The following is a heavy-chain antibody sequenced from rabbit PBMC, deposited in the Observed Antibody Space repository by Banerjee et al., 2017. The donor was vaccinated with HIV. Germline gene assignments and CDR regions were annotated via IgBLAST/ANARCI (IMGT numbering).Heavy chain of an antibody. Sequence: QSLEESGGDLVKPGASLTLTCTASGFSLSNNYVIWWVRQAPGKGLEWIARIYNGGGSTEYASWAKGRFTISKTSSTTVTLQMTSLAAADTATYFCAIAYGSGYYAFDPWGPGTLVTVS. D-gene: IGHD1-1*01. J-gene: IGHJ2*01. CDR1: GFSLSNNYV. CDR2: IYNGGGST. V-gene: IGHV1S40*01. CDR3: AIAYGSGYYAFDP.